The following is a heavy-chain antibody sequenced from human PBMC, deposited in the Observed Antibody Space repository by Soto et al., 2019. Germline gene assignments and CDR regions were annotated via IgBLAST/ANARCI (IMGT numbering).Heavy chain of an antibody. V-gene: IGHV3-53*02. CDR1: GFTVSSNY. D-gene: IGHD3-22*01. Sequence: EVQLVETGGGLIQPGGSLRLSCAASGFTVSSNYMSWVRQAPGKGLEWVSVIYSGGSTYYAASVKGRFTISRDNSKNTLYLQMNSLRAEETAVYYCAREFYYDSSCYYGYWCQGTLVTLTS. J-gene: IGHJ4*02. CDR2: IYSGGST. CDR3: AREFYYDSSCYYGY.